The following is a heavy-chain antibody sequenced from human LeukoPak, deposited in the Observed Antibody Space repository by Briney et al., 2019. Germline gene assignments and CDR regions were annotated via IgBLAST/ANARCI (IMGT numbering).Heavy chain of an antibody. Sequence: SSETLSLTCTVSGGSISSSSYYWGWIRQPPGKGLEWIGSIYYSGSTYYNPSLKSRVTISVDTSKNQFSLKLSSVTAADTAVYYCARSRDGYNPYYFDYWGQGTLVTVSS. D-gene: IGHD5-24*01. J-gene: IGHJ4*02. CDR3: ARSRDGYNPYYFDY. CDR2: IYYSGST. V-gene: IGHV4-39*01. CDR1: GGSISSSSYY.